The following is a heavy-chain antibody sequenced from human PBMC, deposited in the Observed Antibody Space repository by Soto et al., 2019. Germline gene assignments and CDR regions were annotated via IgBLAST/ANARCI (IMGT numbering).Heavy chain of an antibody. Sequence: PGGSLRLSCAASGFTFSSYAMSWVRQAPGKGLEWVSAISGSGGSTYYADSVKGRFTISRDNSKNTLYLQMNSLRAEDTAVYYCAKDQGVAIFGVVISNSPYDYWGQGTLVTVSS. CDR1: GFTFSSYA. D-gene: IGHD3-3*01. CDR2: ISGSGGST. CDR3: AKDQGVAIFGVVISNSPYDY. J-gene: IGHJ4*02. V-gene: IGHV3-23*01.